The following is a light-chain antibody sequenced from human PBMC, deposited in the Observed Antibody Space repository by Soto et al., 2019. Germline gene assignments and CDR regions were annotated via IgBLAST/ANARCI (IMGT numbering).Light chain of an antibody. CDR1: SSDVGSYGL. V-gene: IGLV2-14*02. Sequence: QSALTQPASVSGSPGQSITISCTGTSSDVGSYGLVSWYQHHPGKAPKVLIYEANKRPSGVSHRFSGSKSGDTASLTISGLQAEDEADYYCSSYTSDSTLVFGGGTKLTVL. CDR3: SSYTSDSTLV. J-gene: IGLJ2*01. CDR2: EAN.